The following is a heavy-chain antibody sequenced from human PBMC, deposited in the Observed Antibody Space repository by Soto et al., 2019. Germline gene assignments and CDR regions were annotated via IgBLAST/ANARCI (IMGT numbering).Heavy chain of an antibody. V-gene: IGHV3-48*02. Sequence: LRLSCAASGFTFSDYVMHWVRQAAGKGLEWVSYISSSGNTIYYSDSVKGRFTFSRDNGKNSLFLQMNSLREEDTAVYYCARDRGVGTPDSFDIWGQGTMVTVSS. CDR1: GFTFSDYV. CDR3: ARDRGVGTPDSFDI. J-gene: IGHJ3*02. CDR2: ISSSGNTI. D-gene: IGHD3-3*01.